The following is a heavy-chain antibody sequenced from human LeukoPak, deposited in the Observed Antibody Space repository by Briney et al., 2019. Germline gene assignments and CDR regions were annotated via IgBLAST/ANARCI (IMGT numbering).Heavy chain of an antibody. CDR2: IYYSGTT. D-gene: IGHD1-26*01. V-gene: IGHV4-59*01. CDR1: GGSISSYY. J-gene: IGHJ4*02. CDR3: ARSSGAYRAFDY. Sequence: SETLSLTCTVSGGSISSYYWSWIRQPPGKGLEWIGYIYYSGTTAYNPSLKSRVTISVDTSNNQFSLKVSSVTAADTAVYYCARSSGAYRAFDYWGQGTLVPVSS.